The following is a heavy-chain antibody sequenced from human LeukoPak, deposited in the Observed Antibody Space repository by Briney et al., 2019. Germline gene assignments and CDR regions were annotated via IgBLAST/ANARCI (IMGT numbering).Heavy chain of an antibody. CDR3: ARDLYSYGTIDI. J-gene: IGHJ3*02. CDR2: INHSGST. CDR1: GGSFSGYY. D-gene: IGHD5-18*01. Sequence: PSETLSLTCAVYGGSFSGYYWSWIRQPPGKGLEWIGEINHSGSTNYNPSLKSRVTISVDTSKNQFSLKLSSVTAADTAVYYCARDLYSYGTIDIWGKGTMVTVSS. V-gene: IGHV4-34*01.